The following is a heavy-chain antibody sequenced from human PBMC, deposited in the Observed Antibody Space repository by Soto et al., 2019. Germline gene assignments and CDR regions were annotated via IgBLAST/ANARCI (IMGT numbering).Heavy chain of an antibody. V-gene: IGHV3-33*01. CDR2: IWYDGSNK. J-gene: IGHJ4*02. CDR3: ARDLCSSTSCYGWFDY. CDR1: GFTFSSYG. Sequence: GGSLRLSCAASGFTFSSYGMHWVRQAPGKGLEWVAVIWYDGSNKYYADSVKGRFTISRDNSKNTLYLQMNSLRAEDTAVYYCARDLCSSTSCYGWFDYWGQGTLVTVSS. D-gene: IGHD2-2*01.